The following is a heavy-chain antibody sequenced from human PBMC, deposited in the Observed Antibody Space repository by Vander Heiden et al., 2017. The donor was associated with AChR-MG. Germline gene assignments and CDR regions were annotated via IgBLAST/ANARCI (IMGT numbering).Heavy chain of an antibody. Sequence: QVQLQESGPGLVKPSETLSLTCTVPGGSVSSGRNYWSWIRQPPGKGLEWIGHISSSGSTDYKPSLKSRVTISVDTSKNQFSLKLSSVTAADTAMYYCAGDPNPYAFYIWGQGTMVTVSS. J-gene: IGHJ3*02. CDR2: ISSSGST. CDR1: GGSVSSGRNY. CDR3: AGDPNPYAFYI. V-gene: IGHV4-61*01. D-gene: IGHD7-27*01.